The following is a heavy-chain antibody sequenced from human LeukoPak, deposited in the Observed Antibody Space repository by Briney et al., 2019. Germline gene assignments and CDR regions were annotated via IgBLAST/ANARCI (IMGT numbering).Heavy chain of an antibody. D-gene: IGHD3-3*01. CDR2: IYSDGTT. CDR1: GFTVSGNY. Sequence: PGGSLRLSCAASGFTVSGNYMSWVRQAPGKRLEWVSLIYSDGTTYYADSVKGRFTISRDNSKNTLYLQMNSVRAEDTAVYYCAKSVVYYDFWSLPNDYWGQGTLVTVSS. V-gene: IGHV3-53*01. CDR3: AKSVVYYDFWSLPNDY. J-gene: IGHJ4*02.